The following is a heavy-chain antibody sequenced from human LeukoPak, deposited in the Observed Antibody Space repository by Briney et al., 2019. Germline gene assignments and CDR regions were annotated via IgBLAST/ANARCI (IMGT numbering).Heavy chain of an antibody. Sequence: SETLSLTCTVSGVSISSYYWSWIRQPPGKGLEWIGYIYYSGSTNYNPSLKSRVTISVDTSKNQFSLKLSSVTAADTAVYYCARGLDYGGNLDYWGQGTLVTVSS. V-gene: IGHV4-59*01. CDR3: ARGLDYGGNLDY. CDR1: GVSISSYY. CDR2: IYYSGST. J-gene: IGHJ4*02. D-gene: IGHD4-23*01.